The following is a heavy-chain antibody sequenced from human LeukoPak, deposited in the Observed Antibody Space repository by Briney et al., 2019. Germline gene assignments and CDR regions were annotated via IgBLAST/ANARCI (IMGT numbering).Heavy chain of an antibody. CDR1: GFTFTNYW. Sequence: GGSLRLSCVASGFTFTNYWMHWVRQAPGKGLVWVARMNSGASSTSYADSVKGRFSISRDNAKKTLYLQMNSLRAEDTAVYYCARGPDYGGPLRGQGTLVTVSP. CDR3: ARGPDYGGPL. J-gene: IGHJ4*02. V-gene: IGHV3-74*01. D-gene: IGHD4-23*01. CDR2: MNSGASST.